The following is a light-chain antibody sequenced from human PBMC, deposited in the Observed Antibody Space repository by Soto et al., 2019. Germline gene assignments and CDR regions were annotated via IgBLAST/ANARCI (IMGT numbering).Light chain of an antibody. Sequence: EIVMTQSPATLSVSPGERATLSCRASQSVSSNLAWYQQKPGQAPRLLIYGASTRATGIPARFSGSGSGTEFTLIISSLQSEDFAVDYCQHYNNWPPWTVGQGTKVEIK. CDR2: GAS. CDR1: QSVSSN. CDR3: QHYNNWPPWT. V-gene: IGKV3-15*01. J-gene: IGKJ1*01.